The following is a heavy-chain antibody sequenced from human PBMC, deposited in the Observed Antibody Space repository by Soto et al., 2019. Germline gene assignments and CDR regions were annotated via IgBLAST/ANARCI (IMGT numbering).Heavy chain of an antibody. CDR3: AKPSRGANWFDP. V-gene: IGHV3-23*01. CDR2: ISGSGGST. CDR1: GFTFSSYA. D-gene: IGHD4-17*01. Sequence: GGSLRLSCAASGFTFSSYAMSWVRQAPGKGLEWVSAISGSGGSTYYADSVKGRFTTSRDNSKNTLYLQMNSLRAEDTAVYYCAKPSRGANWFDPWGQGTLVTVSS. J-gene: IGHJ5*02.